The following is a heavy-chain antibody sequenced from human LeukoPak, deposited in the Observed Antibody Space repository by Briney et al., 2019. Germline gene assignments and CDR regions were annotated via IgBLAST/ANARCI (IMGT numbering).Heavy chain of an antibody. CDR1: GFTFSSYA. D-gene: IGHD3-10*01. J-gene: IGHJ2*01. V-gene: IGHV3-23*01. CDR3: AREDYYGSGSPWYFDL. CDR2: ISYNGGST. Sequence: GGSLRLSCAASGFTFSSYAMSWVRQAPGKGLEWVSAISYNGGSTFYADSVKGRCTISRDNSRDTLYLEMSSLRAEDTAVYYCAREDYYGSGSPWYFDLWGRGTLVTVSS.